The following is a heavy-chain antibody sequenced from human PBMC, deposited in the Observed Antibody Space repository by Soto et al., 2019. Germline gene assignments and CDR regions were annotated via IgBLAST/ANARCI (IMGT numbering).Heavy chain of an antibody. Sequence: SETLSLTCTVSGGSISSYYWSWIRQPPGKGLEWIGYIYYSGSTNYNPSLKSRVTISVDTSKNQFSLKLSSVTAADTAVYYCARIRGFGDPNVQYYYYGMDVWGQGTTVTVSS. J-gene: IGHJ6*02. CDR2: IYYSGST. V-gene: IGHV4-59*01. CDR1: GGSISSYY. CDR3: ARIRGFGDPNVQYYYYGMDV. D-gene: IGHD3-10*01.